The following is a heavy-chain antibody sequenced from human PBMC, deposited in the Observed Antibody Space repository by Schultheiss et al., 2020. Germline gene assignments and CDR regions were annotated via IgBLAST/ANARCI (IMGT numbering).Heavy chain of an antibody. Sequence: SETLSLTCSVSGGSIGRYYWTWIRHPPGNGLEWIGYMSYSGSSNYNPPLTSRVAMSVDTSKNQFSLKLSFVTTAGTAVYYFVGIRGDGSCSPGWYFDLWGRGKQVTVS. J-gene: IGHJ2*01. D-gene: IGHD3-10*02. V-gene: IGHV4-59*01. CDR2: MSYSGSS. CDR1: GGSIGRYY. CDR3: VGIRGDGSCSPGWYFDL.